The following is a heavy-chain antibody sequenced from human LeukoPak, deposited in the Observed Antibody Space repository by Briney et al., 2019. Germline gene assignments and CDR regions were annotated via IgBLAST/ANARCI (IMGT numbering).Heavy chain of an antibody. CDR1: GGSFSGYY. V-gene: IGHV4-34*01. J-gene: IGHJ3*02. Sequence: SETLSLTCAVYGGSFSGYYWSWIRQPPGKGLEWIGEINHSGSTNYSPSLKSRVTISVDTSKNQFSLKLSSVTAADTAVYYCARGKVWWYSGSYGAFDIWGQGTMVTVSS. D-gene: IGHD1-26*01. CDR3: ARGKVWWYSGSYGAFDI. CDR2: INHSGST.